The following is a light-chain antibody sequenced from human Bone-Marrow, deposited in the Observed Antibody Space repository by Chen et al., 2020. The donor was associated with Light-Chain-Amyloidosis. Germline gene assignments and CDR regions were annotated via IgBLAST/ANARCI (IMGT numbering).Light chain of an antibody. CDR2: RDT. V-gene: IGLV3-25*03. CDR3: QSADSSGTYGVI. J-gene: IGLJ2*01. CDR1: DLPTKY. Sequence: SYELTQPPSVSVSPGQTARITCSGDDLPTKYAYWYQQKPGQAPVLVIHRDTERPSGISERFSGSSSGTTATLTISGVQAEDEADYHCQSADSSGTYGVIFVGGTKLTVL.